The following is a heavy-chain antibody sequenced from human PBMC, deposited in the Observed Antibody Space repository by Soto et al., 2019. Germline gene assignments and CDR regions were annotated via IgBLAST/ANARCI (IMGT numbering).Heavy chain of an antibody. Sequence: GGSLRLSCAASGFTFSSYSMNWVRQAPGKGLEWVSYISSSSSTKYYADSVKGRFTISRDNAKNSLYLQMNSLRDEDTAVYYCASDVDTTMGLGYWGQGTLVTVSS. V-gene: IGHV3-48*02. J-gene: IGHJ4*02. CDR3: ASDVDTTMGLGY. CDR1: GFTFSSYS. CDR2: ISSSSSTK. D-gene: IGHD5-18*01.